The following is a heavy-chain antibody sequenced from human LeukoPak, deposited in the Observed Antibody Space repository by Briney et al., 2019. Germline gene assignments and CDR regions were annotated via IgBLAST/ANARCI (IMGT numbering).Heavy chain of an antibody. V-gene: IGHV3-33*08. D-gene: IGHD2-15*01. CDR2: ILYDVSNK. J-gene: IGHJ4*02. CDR3: ARDGSGPKRPPYSFDY. CDR1: GFTFSSYG. Sequence: GGSLRLSCAASGFTFSSYGMHWVRQAPGKGREWEAVILYDVSNKYNADSVNARFTISRDNSNNTLYVQMNSLRAEDTAVYYCARDGSGPKRPPYSFDYWGQGTLVTVSS.